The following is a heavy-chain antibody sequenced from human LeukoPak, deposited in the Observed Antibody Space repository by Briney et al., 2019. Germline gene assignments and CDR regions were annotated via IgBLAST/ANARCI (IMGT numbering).Heavy chain of an antibody. J-gene: IGHJ3*02. D-gene: IGHD6-13*01. V-gene: IGHV3-21*01. CDR2: ISSSSSYI. Sequence: GGSLRLSCAASGFTFSSYSMNWVRQAPGKGLEWVSSISSSSSYIYYADSVKGRFTISRDNAKNSLYLQMNSLRAEDTAVYYCARDVIPEQQLVGDAFDIWGQGTMVTVSS. CDR1: GFTFSSYS. CDR3: ARDVIPEQQLVGDAFDI.